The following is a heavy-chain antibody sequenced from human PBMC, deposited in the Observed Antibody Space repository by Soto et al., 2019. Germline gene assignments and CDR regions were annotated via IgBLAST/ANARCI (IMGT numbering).Heavy chain of an antibody. J-gene: IGHJ6*02. Sequence: EVQLVESGGGLVQPGGSLRLSCAASGFTVSSNYMSWVRQAPGKGLEWVSVIYSGGSTYYADSVKGRFTISRDNSKNTLYLQMNSLRDEDTAVYYCATRLYSSSWYGFPGMDVWGQGTTVTVSS. V-gene: IGHV3-66*01. D-gene: IGHD6-13*01. CDR3: ATRLYSSSWYGFPGMDV. CDR2: IYSGGST. CDR1: GFTVSSNY.